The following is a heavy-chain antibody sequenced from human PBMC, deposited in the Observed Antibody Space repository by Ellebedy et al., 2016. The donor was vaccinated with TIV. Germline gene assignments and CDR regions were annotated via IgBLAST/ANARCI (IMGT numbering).Heavy chain of an antibody. Sequence: MPSETLSLTCTVSSGSISISGYYWTWIRQPPGKGLEWIGNINYSGSTNYNPSLQSRVTISVDTSKNQFSLRLNAVTAANTSVSYCARRVHDTPWYFDLWGRGTLVTVS. CDR3: ARRVHDTPWYFDL. CDR1: SGSISISGYY. J-gene: IGHJ2*01. CDR2: INYSGST. V-gene: IGHV4-61*05.